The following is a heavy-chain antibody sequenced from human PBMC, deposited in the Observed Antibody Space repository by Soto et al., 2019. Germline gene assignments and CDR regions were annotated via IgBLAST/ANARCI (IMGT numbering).Heavy chain of an antibody. CDR1: GYTFTSYG. J-gene: IGHJ6*02. CDR2: INGYNGNT. Sequence: QVQLVQSGAEVKKPGASVKVSCKASGYTFTSYGISWVRQAPGQGLEWMGWINGYNGNTNYAQKLQGRVTMTTDTSTSTAYMELRSLRSDDTAVYYCARMGDVPYYYYGMDVWGQGTSVTVCS. D-gene: IGHD3-16*01. CDR3: ARMGDVPYYYYGMDV. V-gene: IGHV1-18*01.